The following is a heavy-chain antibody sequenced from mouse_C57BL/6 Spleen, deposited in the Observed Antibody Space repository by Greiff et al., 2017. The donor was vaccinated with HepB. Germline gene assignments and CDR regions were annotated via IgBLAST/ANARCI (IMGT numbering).Heavy chain of an antibody. CDR3: ARRGYDYDVGYAMDY. CDR1: GYTFTSYW. CDR2: IHPNSGST. D-gene: IGHD2-4*01. J-gene: IGHJ4*01. V-gene: IGHV1-64*01. Sequence: QVQLQQPGAELVKPGASVKLSCKASGYTFTSYWMHWVKQRPGQGLEWIGMIHPNSGSTNYNEKFKSKATLTVDKSSSTAYMQLSSLTSEDSAVYYCARRGYDYDVGYAMDYWGQGTSVTVSS.